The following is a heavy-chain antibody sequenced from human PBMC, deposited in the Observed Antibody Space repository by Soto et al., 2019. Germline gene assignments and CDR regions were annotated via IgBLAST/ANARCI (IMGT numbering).Heavy chain of an antibody. CDR2: TYYRSKWYN. CDR1: GDSVSSNSAS. CDR3: ARERRVGIAARREFDY. Sequence: TVSLTCAISGDSVSSNSASWNWISQSPSRGLEWLGRTYYRSKWYNDYAVSVKSRITINPDTSKNQFSLQLNSVTPEDTAVYYCARERRVGIAARREFDYWGQGTLVTVSS. D-gene: IGHD6-6*01. V-gene: IGHV6-1*01. J-gene: IGHJ4*02.